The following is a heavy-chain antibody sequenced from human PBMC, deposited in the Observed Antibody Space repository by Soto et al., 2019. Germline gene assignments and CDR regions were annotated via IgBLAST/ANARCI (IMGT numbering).Heavy chain of an antibody. CDR2: IYYSGST. CDR3: ARDCSSTSCSDWFDP. D-gene: IGHD2-2*01. J-gene: IGHJ5*02. CDR1: GGSISSGGYY. Sequence: PSETLSLTCTVSGGSISSGGYYWSWIGQHPGKGLEWIGYIYYSGSTYYNPSLKSRVTISVDTSKNQFSLKLSSVTAADTAVYYCARDCSSTSCSDWFDPWGQGTLVTVSS. V-gene: IGHV4-31*03.